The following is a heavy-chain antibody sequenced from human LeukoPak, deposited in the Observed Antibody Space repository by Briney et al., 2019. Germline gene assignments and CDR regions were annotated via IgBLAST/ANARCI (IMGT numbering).Heavy chain of an antibody. D-gene: IGHD5-12*01. J-gene: IGHJ4*02. Sequence: GGSLRLSCAASGFTYSSYWMSWVRQAPGKGLEWVANIKEDGSEKYYVHSVKGRFTISRDNAKNALYLQMNSLRAEDTAVYYCARKGYGDYWGQGTLVTVSS. V-gene: IGHV3-7*03. CDR1: GFTYSSYW. CDR2: IKEDGSEK. CDR3: ARKGYGDY.